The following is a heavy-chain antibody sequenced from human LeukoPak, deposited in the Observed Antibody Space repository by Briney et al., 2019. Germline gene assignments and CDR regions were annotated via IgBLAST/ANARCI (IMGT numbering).Heavy chain of an antibody. Sequence: ASVKVSCKASGYTFTSYDINWVRRATGQGLEWMGWMNPNSGNTGYAQKFQGRVTMTRNTSISTAYMELSSLRSEDTAVYYCASSASGQNSSGYYFQHWGQGTLVTVSS. J-gene: IGHJ1*01. V-gene: IGHV1-8*01. CDR1: GYTFTSYD. CDR3: ASSASGQNSSGYYFQH. CDR2: MNPNSGNT. D-gene: IGHD3-22*01.